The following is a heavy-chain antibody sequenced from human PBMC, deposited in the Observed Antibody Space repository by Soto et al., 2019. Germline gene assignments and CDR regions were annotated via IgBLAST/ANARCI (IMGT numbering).Heavy chain of an antibody. J-gene: IGHJ1*01. Sequence: SETLSLTCAVYGGSFSGYYWTWIRQPPGTGLEWIGEINHSGSTNYNPSLKSRVTISVDTSKNQFSLKLSSVTAADTAVYYCARGEGYYDSSASGDFQHSGQGTLVTVSS. CDR3: ARGEGYYDSSASGDFQH. CDR2: INHSGST. V-gene: IGHV4-34*01. D-gene: IGHD3-22*01. CDR1: GGSFSGYY.